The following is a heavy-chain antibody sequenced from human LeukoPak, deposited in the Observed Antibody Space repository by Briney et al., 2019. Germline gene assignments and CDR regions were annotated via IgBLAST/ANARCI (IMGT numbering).Heavy chain of an antibody. D-gene: IGHD2-2*01. J-gene: IGHJ4*02. CDR2: ISGPGDTT. Sequence: GGSLRLSCATSGFTFSSYAMSWVRQAPGKGLEWVSGISGPGDTTYYAESVKGRFTISRDNSKNTLFLQMNSLRADDTAVYYCAKQRSEVPTAAATYWGRGTLVTVSS. V-gene: IGHV3-23*01. CDR1: GFTFSSYA. CDR3: AKQRSEVPTAAATY.